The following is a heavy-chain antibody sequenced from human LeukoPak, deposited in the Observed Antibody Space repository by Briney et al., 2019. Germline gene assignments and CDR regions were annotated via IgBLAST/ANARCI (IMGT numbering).Heavy chain of an antibody. CDR1: GYTFTGYY. CDR3: ARGEDYYDSSGYYLYYFDY. V-gene: IGHV1-2*04. CDR2: INPNSGGT. J-gene: IGHJ4*02. Sequence: VASVTVSCKASGYTFTGYYMHWVRQAPGQGLEWMGWINPNSGGTNYAQKFQGWVTMTRDTSISTAYMELSRLRSDDTAVYYCARGEDYYDSSGYYLYYFDYWGQGTLVTVSS. D-gene: IGHD3-22*01.